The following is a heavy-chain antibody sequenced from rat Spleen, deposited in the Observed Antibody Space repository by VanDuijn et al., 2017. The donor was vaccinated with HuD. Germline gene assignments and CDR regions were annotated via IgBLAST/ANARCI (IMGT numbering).Heavy chain of an antibody. V-gene: IGHV5-20*01. D-gene: IGHD1-6*01. CDR1: GFTFSDFY. CDR2: IKYEDFTP. J-gene: IGHJ3*01. CDR3: TTYSDYATSPFAY. Sequence: EVQLVESGGGLVQPGRSLKLSCAASGFTFSDFYMAWVRQAPKKGLEWVASIKYEDFTPYYGESVMGRFTISRDDGESTLYLQMGSLRSEDTATYYCTTYSDYATSPFAYWGRGALVTVSS.